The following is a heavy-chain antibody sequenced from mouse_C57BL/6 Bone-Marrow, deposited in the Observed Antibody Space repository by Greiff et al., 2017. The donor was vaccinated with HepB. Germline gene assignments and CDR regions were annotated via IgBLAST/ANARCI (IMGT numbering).Heavy chain of an antibody. CDR1: GYTFTSYW. Sequence: QVQLQQPGAELVKPGASVKLSCKASGYTFTSYWMHWVKQRPGRGLEWIGRIDPNSGGTKYNEKFKSKATLTVDKPSSTAYMQLSSLTSEDSAVYYCARRGLITTVVATYAMDYWGQGTSDTVSS. CDR3: ARRGLITTVVATYAMDY. J-gene: IGHJ4*01. CDR2: IDPNSGGT. V-gene: IGHV1-72*01. D-gene: IGHD1-1*01.